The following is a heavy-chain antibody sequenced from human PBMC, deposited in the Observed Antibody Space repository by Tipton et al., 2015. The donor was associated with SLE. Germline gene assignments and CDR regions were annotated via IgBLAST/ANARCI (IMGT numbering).Heavy chain of an antibody. Sequence: TLSLTCTVSGGSISFDYWSWIRQSAGRGLEWIGRIYSSGGRDYNPSLRSRVTMSIDASQNRVSLRLKSVSAADTAVYYCASVDDTVTTHFDPWAQGTLVTVSS. CDR2: IYSSGGR. J-gene: IGHJ5*02. CDR3: ASVDDTVTTHFDP. V-gene: IGHV4-4*07. CDR1: GGSISFDY. D-gene: IGHD4-17*01.